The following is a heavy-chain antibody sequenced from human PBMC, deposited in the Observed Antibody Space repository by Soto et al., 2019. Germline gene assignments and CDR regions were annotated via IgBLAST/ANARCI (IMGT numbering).Heavy chain of an antibody. J-gene: IGHJ6*03. Sequence: QVQLQQWGAGLLKPSGTLSLTCGVSGGSLSDYYWSWIRQPPGKGLEWIGEINHSGSTNLNTSLKSRATVSVDMSKNQFSLTLSSVTAADTALYYCARPPIKYCSSISCSPDYNYYMDVWGTGTAVTVSS. CDR3: ARPPIKYCSSISCSPDYNYYMDV. CDR1: GGSLSDYY. D-gene: IGHD2-2*01. CDR2: INHSGST. V-gene: IGHV4-34*04.